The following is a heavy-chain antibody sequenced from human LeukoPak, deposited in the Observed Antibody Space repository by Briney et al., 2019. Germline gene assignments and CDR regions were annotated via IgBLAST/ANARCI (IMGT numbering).Heavy chain of an antibody. D-gene: IGHD1-26*01. Sequence: GGSLRLSCAASGFTFSSYAMSWVRQAPGKGLEWVSAISGSGGSTYYADSVKGRFTISRDNSKNTLYLQMNSLRAEDTAVYYSAVGSYLGKNFDYWGQGTLVTVSS. CDR1: GFTFSSYA. CDR3: AVGSYLGKNFDY. J-gene: IGHJ4*02. V-gene: IGHV3-23*01. CDR2: ISGSGGST.